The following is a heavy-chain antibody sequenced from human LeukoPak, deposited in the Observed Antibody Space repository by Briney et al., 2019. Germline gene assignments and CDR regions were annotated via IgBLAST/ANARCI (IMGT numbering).Heavy chain of an antibody. CDR3: ARGAAYYYDSSGYYFY. J-gene: IGHJ4*02. V-gene: IGHV4-34*01. CDR1: GGSFSGYY. D-gene: IGHD3-22*01. CDR2: INHSGST. Sequence: SEILPLTCAVYGGSFSGYYWSWIRQPPGKGLEWIGEINHSGSTNYNPSLKSRVTISVDTSKNQFSLKLSSVTAADTAVYYCARGAAYYYDSSGYYFYWGQGTLVTVSS.